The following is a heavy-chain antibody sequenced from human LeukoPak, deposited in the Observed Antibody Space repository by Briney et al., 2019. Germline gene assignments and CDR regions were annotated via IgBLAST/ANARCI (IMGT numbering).Heavy chain of an antibody. J-gene: IGHJ4*02. CDR1: GFTFSSYS. CDR2: ISSSSSYI. V-gene: IGHV3-21*01. Sequence: GGSLRLSCAASGFTFSSYSMNWVRQDPGKGLEWVSSISSSSSYIYYADSVKGRFTISRDNAKNSLYLQMNSLRAEDTAVYYCARGVGGYAPYYFDYWGQGTLVTVSS. D-gene: IGHD2-2*01. CDR3: ARGVGGYAPYYFDY.